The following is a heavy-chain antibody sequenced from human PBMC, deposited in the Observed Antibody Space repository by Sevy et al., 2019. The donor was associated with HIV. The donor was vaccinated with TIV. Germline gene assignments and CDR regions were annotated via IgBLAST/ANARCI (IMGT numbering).Heavy chain of an antibody. D-gene: IGHD3-16*01. CDR3: VKGRITDAAYYYGLDV. V-gene: IGHV3-9*01. CDR2: INYNSGRV. CDR1: GVSFEDYG. Sequence: SLRLSCATFGVSFEDYGMHWVQQSPERDLEWVAGINYNSGRVGYIDSVKGRFTISRDNAKQSLYLQMTSLKSEDSALYHCVKGRITDAAYYYGLDVWGQGTTVTVSS. J-gene: IGHJ6*02.